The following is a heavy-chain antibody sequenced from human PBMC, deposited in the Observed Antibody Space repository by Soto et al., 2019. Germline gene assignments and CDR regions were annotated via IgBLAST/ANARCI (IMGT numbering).Heavy chain of an antibody. CDR3: ARPQVPAPQPYHYYGMDV. V-gene: IGHV3-74*01. J-gene: IGHJ6*02. Sequence: GGSLRLSCEVSGFTFSSYWMHWVRQAPGKGLVWVSHINRDGSSTTYADSVKGRFTISRDNAKNTVYLEMNSLRAEDTAVYYCARPQVPAPQPYHYYGMDVWGQGTTVTVSS. CDR2: INRDGSST. D-gene: IGHD2-2*01. CDR1: GFTFSSYW.